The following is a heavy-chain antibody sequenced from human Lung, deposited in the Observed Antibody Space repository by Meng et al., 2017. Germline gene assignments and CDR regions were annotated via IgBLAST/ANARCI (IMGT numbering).Heavy chain of an antibody. Sequence: QLQLQESGSGLVKPSQTLSLTCIVSGDSITSAGYAWSWIRQPPGKGLEWIGDIYHSGGTHYNPSLKSRTNMSVDKSKNHFSLKLTSVTAADTAVYYCARERDYSSGKHFHYWGQGTLVTVSS. V-gene: IGHV4-30-2*01. CDR3: ARERDYSSGKHFHY. CDR2: IYHSGGT. D-gene: IGHD3-10*01. J-gene: IGHJ4*02. CDR1: GDSITSAGYA.